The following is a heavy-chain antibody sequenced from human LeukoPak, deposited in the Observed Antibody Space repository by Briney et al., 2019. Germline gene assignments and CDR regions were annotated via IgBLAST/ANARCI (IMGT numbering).Heavy chain of an antibody. CDR3: ARGPGTGSSWPMGNYYYYMDV. J-gene: IGHJ6*03. Sequence: PSETLSLTCTVSGGSISSYYWSWIRQPAGKGLEWIGCIYTSGSTNYNPSLKSRVTMSVDTSKNQFSLKLSPVTAADTAVYYCARGPGTGSSWPMGNYYYYMDVWGKGTTVTISS. CDR2: IYTSGST. CDR1: GGSISSYY. V-gene: IGHV4-4*07. D-gene: IGHD6-13*01.